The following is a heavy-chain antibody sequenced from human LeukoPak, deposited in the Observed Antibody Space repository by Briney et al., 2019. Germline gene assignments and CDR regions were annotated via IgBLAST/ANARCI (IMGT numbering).Heavy chain of an antibody. CDR1: GGTFSSYA. J-gene: IGHJ3*02. V-gene: IGHV1-69*13. CDR2: IIPIFGTA. D-gene: IGHD3-22*01. CDR3: ARAGMIIASNHAFDI. Sequence: GASVKVSCKASGGTFSSYAISWVRQAPGQGLEWMGGIIPIFGTANYAQKFQGRVTITADESTSTFYMELSSLRSEDTAVYYCARAGMIIASNHAFDIWGQGTMITVSS.